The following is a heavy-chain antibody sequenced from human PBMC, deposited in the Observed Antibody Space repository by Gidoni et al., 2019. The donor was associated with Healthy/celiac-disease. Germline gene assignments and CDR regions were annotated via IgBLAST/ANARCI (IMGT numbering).Heavy chain of an antibody. CDR1: GFSLRTSGVG. D-gene: IGHD3-22*01. Sequence: QITLKESGPPLVKPTKTFTLTCTFPGFSLRTSGVGVGWIRQPPGKALEWLALIYWDDDKRYSPSLKSRLTITKDTSKNQVVLTMTNMDPVDTATYYCAHTYYYDSSGYYFRINFDYWGQGTLVTVSS. CDR2: IYWDDDK. J-gene: IGHJ4*02. V-gene: IGHV2-5*02. CDR3: AHTYYYDSSGYYFRINFDY.